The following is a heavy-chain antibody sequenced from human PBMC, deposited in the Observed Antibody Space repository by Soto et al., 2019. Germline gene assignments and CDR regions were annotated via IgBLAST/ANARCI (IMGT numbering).Heavy chain of an antibody. D-gene: IGHD3-3*01. Sequence: GESLKISCAASGFTFSSYGMHWVRQAPGKGLEWVAVISHDGSNKYYADSVKGRFTISRDNSKNTLYLQMNSLRAEDTAVYYCAKDRYDFWSGYYTLDYWGQGTLVTGLL. V-gene: IGHV3-30*18. CDR1: GFTFSSYG. CDR2: ISHDGSNK. CDR3: AKDRYDFWSGYYTLDY. J-gene: IGHJ4*02.